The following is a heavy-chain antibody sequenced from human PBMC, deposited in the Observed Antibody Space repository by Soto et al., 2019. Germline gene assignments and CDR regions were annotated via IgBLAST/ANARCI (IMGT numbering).Heavy chain of an antibody. D-gene: IGHD3-9*01. CDR3: ARAFSSHDNFDI. CDR1: NGSFGGFY. J-gene: IGHJ3*02. Sequence: LSLTCAISNGSFGGFYWSWVRQSPGRGLEWIGDINHRGSTKLNPSLKSRVTISADTSNNEFSLNLVSLTAADTAIYFCARAFSSHDNFDIWGQGTKVTVSS. CDR2: INHRGST. V-gene: IGHV4-34*01.